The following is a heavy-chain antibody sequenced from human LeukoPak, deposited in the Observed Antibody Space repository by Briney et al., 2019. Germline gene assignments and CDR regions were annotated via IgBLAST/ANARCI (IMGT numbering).Heavy chain of an antibody. J-gene: IGHJ6*03. CDR2: IYTSGST. Sequence: PSQTLSLTCTVSGGSTSSGSYYWSWIRQPAGKGLEWIGRIYTSGSTNYNPSLKSRVTISVDTSKNQFSLKLSSVTAADTAVYYCAREAIAAAGTWYYYYYMDVWGKGTTVTISS. D-gene: IGHD6-13*01. V-gene: IGHV4-61*02. CDR3: AREAIAAAGTWYYYYYMDV. CDR1: GGSTSSGSYY.